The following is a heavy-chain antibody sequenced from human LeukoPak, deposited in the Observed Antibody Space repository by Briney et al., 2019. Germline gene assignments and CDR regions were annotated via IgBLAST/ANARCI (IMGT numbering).Heavy chain of an antibody. Sequence: GGSLRLSCAASGFTFSSCSMNWVRQAPGKGLEWVSSITGGSIYIYYADSVKGRFTISRDNAKNSLYLQMNSLRAEDTAVYYCVRSDSSGYYFEYWGQGTLVTVSS. CDR1: GFTFSSCS. D-gene: IGHD3-22*01. V-gene: IGHV3-21*01. CDR3: VRSDSSGYYFEY. J-gene: IGHJ4*02. CDR2: ITGGSIYI.